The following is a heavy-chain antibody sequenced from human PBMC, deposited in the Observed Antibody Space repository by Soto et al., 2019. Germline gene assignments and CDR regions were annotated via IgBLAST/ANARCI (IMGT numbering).Heavy chain of an antibody. CDR3: ARDGRLMLRGFSFYNGMDV. CDR1: GGSISGYY. V-gene: IGHV4-59*01. Sequence: SETLSLTCTVSGGSISGYYRNWIRQSPGKGLEWIGYNYYSGNIYYSGNTNYNPSLKSRVTISVDRSKNQFSLKLTSVTVADTAVYFCARDGRLMLRGFSFYNGMDVWGQGTTVTVSS. CDR2: NYYSGNIYYSGNT. D-gene: IGHD3-10*01. J-gene: IGHJ6*02.